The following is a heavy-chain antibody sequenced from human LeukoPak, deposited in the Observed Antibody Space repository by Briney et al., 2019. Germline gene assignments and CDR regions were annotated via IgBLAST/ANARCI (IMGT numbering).Heavy chain of an antibody. CDR1: GFTFSSYA. CDR3: AKSGLLYYYYYMDV. CDR2: ISYDGSNK. Sequence: PGGSLRLSCAASGFTFSSYAMSWVRQAPGKGLEWVAVISYDGSNKYYAGSVKGRFTISRDNSKTTLYLQVNSLRAEDTAVYYCAKSGLLYYYYYMDVWGKGTTVTVSS. V-gene: IGHV3-30*18. D-gene: IGHD1-14*01. J-gene: IGHJ6*03.